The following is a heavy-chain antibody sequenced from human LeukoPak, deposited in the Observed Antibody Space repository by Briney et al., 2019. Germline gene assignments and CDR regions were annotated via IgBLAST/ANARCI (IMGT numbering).Heavy chain of an antibody. CDR2: ISYDGSNK. Sequence: GGSLRLSCAASGFTFSSYGMHWVRQAPGKGLEWVAVISYDGSNKYYADSVKGRFTISRDNSKNTLYLQMNSLRAEDTAVYYCAKDHGGGTIDYWGQGTLVTVSS. V-gene: IGHV3-30*18. J-gene: IGHJ4*02. CDR3: AKDHGGGTIDY. D-gene: IGHD1-7*01. CDR1: GFTFSSYG.